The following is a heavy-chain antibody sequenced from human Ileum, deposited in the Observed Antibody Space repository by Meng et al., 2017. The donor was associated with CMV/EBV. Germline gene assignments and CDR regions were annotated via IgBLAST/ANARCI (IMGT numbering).Heavy chain of an antibody. Sequence: QVELVQSGAEVKKPGASVKVSCKASGYSFSGYYIQWVRQAPGQGPEWMGWINPKSGRANYAQKFQGRVTLTRDTSISTANMELSSLRPDDTAVYYCARGVRVGTSREFYFDYWGPGTLVTVSS. V-gene: IGHV1-2*02. J-gene: IGHJ4*02. D-gene: IGHD1-26*01. CDR2: INPKSGRA. CDR3: ARGVRVGTSREFYFDY. CDR1: GYSFSGYY.